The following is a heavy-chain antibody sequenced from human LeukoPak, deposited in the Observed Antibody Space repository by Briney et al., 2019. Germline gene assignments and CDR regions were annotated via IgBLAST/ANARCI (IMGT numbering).Heavy chain of an antibody. Sequence: PGGSLRLSCAISGFTFSACELIWVRQAPGKGLEWVSYISRSGSTRYYADSVKGRFTISRDNAKNSLYLQMNSLRAEDTAVYYCARVATMVRVPLDALDIWGQGTMVSVSS. V-gene: IGHV3-48*03. CDR1: GFTFSACE. CDR2: ISRSGSTR. D-gene: IGHD3-10*01. CDR3: ARVATMVRVPLDALDI. J-gene: IGHJ3*02.